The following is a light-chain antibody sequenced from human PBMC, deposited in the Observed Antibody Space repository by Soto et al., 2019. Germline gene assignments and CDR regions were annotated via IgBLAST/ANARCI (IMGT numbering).Light chain of an antibody. CDR3: SSYTSSTTLV. J-gene: IGLJ1*01. V-gene: IGLV2-14*01. CDR1: SSDVGSYKH. CDR2: EVS. Sequence: QSVLTQPASVSGSPGQSITISCTGNSSDVGSYKHVSWYQQHPNKAPKLRIYEVSNRPSGVSNRFSGSKSGNTASLTISGLQAEDEADYYCSSYTSSTTLVFGTGTKLTVL.